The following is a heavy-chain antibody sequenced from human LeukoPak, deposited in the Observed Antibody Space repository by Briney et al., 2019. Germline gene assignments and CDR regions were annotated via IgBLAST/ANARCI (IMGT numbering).Heavy chain of an antibody. D-gene: IGHD3-10*01. J-gene: IGHJ6*03. Sequence: SETLSLTCAVYGGSFSGYYWSWIRQPPEKGLEWIGEINHSGSTNYNPSLKSRVTISVDTSKNQFSLKLSSVTAADTAVYYCARVGYYGSGSYYDAYYYYYMDVWGKGTTVTVSS. CDR3: ARVGYYGSGSYYDAYYYYYMDV. CDR2: INHSGST. V-gene: IGHV4-34*01. CDR1: GGSFSGYY.